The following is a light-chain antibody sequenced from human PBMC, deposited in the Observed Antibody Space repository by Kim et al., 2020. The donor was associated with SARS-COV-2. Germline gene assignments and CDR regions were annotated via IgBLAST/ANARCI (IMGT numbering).Light chain of an antibody. Sequence: SSELTQDPAVSVALGQTVRITCQGDTLRRDYASWFQQKPGQAPLLVIYGKGNRPSGIPDRFSGSNSGNTASLTITGAQAEDEADYYCNSRDTSGHRVVFGGGTQLTVL. J-gene: IGLJ2*01. CDR3: NSRDTSGHRVV. CDR2: GKG. CDR1: TLRRDY. V-gene: IGLV3-19*01.